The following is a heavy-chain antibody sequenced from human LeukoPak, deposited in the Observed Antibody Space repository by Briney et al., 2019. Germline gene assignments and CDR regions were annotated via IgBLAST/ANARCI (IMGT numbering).Heavy chain of an antibody. D-gene: IGHD5-24*01. Sequence: ASVKVSCKASGYTFTGYYMHWVRQAPGQGLEWMGWINPNSGGTNYAQKFQGRVTMTRDTSISTAYMELSRLRSDDTAVYYCARLRLQHSNWFDPWGQGTLVTVSS. CDR1: GYTFTGYY. J-gene: IGHJ5*02. V-gene: IGHV1-2*02. CDR2: INPNSGGT. CDR3: ARLRLQHSNWFDP.